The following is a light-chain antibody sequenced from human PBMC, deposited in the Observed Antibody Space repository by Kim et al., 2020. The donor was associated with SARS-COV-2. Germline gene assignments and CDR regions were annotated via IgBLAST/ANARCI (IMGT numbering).Light chain of an antibody. CDR2: GVS. V-gene: IGKV3-15*01. CDR3: QQYNDWPLT. Sequence: EIVMTQSPATLSVFQGERATLSCRASQTISSDLAWYQQKPGQAPRLLIYGVSTRATGIPATFIGSGSGTEFTLTISSLQSEDFAIYYCQQYNDWPLTFGGGTKVDIK. CDR1: QTISSD. J-gene: IGKJ4*01.